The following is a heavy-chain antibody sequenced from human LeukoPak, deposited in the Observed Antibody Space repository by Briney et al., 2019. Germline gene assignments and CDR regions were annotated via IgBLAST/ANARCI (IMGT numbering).Heavy chain of an antibody. Sequence: SETLSLTCTVSGGSISSYYWSWIRQPPGKGLEWIGYIYHSGSTNYNPSLKSRVTISVDTSKNQFSLKLSSVTAADTAVYYCARALRELPYYFDYWGQGTLVTVSS. J-gene: IGHJ4*02. CDR1: GGSISSYY. D-gene: IGHD1-26*01. CDR2: IYHSGST. CDR3: ARALRELPYYFDY. V-gene: IGHV4-59*01.